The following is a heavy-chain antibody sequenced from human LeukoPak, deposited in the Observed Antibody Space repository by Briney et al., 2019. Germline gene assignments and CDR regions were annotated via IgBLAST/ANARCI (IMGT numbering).Heavy chain of an antibody. Sequence: SETLSLTCAVYGGSFSGYYWSRIRQSPGKGLEWIGEINYSGSTNYNPSLKSRVTISVDTSKNQFSLKLSSVTAADTAVYYCARHEGLTYYYYGMDVWGQGTTVTVSS. V-gene: IGHV4-34*01. D-gene: IGHD3-9*01. CDR1: GGSFSGYY. CDR3: ARHEGLTYYYYGMDV. J-gene: IGHJ6*02. CDR2: INYSGST.